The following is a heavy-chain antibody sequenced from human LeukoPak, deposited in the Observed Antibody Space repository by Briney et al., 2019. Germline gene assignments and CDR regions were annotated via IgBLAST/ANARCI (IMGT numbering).Heavy chain of an antibody. CDR3: ARRSSRINYGLFDF. CDR2: ISYSGST. Sequence: PSETLSLTCTVSGGSISSYYWSWIRQPPGKGLEWIGYISYSGSTCYNPSLKSRVTISLDTSNNQFSLRLSSVTAADTAVYYCARRSSRINYGLFDFWGQGTLVTVSS. CDR1: GGSISSYY. V-gene: IGHV4-59*08. J-gene: IGHJ4*02. D-gene: IGHD4-17*01.